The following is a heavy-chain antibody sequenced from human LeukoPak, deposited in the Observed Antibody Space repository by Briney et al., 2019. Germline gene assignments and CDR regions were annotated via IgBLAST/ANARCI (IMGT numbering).Heavy chain of an antibody. Sequence: SETLSLTCGVSGGSITSTNWTWVRQPPGKGLEWIGEVNLQGSTNYNPSLMGRVAISVDMSENYISLQLTSVTAADTAVYYCAREGGPYRPLDYSGQGTLVTVSS. CDR1: GGSITSTNW. V-gene: IGHV4-4*02. J-gene: IGHJ4*02. CDR2: VNLQGST. CDR3: AREGGPYRPLDY.